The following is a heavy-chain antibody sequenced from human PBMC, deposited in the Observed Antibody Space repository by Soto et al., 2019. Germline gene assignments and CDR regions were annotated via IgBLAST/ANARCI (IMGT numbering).Heavy chain of an antibody. CDR3: ARVPDV. V-gene: IGHV4-30-2*01. CDR2: IYHSGST. CDR1: GGSISSGGYS. J-gene: IGHJ6*02. Sequence: HLQLQESGSGLVKPSQTLSLTCAVSGGSISSGGYSWSWIRQPPGKGLEWIGYIYHSGSTYYNPSPXSGXTISVDRSKNQFSLKLSSVTAADTAVYYCARVPDVWGQGTTVTVSS.